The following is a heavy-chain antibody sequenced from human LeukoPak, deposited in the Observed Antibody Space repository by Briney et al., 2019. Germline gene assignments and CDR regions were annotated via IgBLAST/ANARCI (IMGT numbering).Heavy chain of an antibody. CDR3: ARVAQSDKNNLAYFAP. CDR1: GFTFSSYW. V-gene: IGHV3-74*01. D-gene: IGHD1-1*01. Sequence: GSLGLSCVASGFTFSSYWMHWVRQVPGKGLVWVSRINGDGSSTSYADSVKGRFTISRDNAKNTLNLQMNSLRAEDTAVYYCARVAQSDKNNLAYFAPWGQGTLVTVSS. J-gene: IGHJ5*02. CDR2: INGDGSST.